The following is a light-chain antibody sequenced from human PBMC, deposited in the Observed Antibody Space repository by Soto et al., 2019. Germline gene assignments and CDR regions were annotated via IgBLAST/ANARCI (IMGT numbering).Light chain of an antibody. CDR3: QQYNNWPWT. Sequence: EIVLTQSPGTLSLSPGERATLSCRASQSVYNNYIAWYQQKPGQAPRLLIYGASKRATGFPARFSGSGSGTDFTLTISSLQSEDFAVYYCQQYNNWPWTFGQGTKVDIK. J-gene: IGKJ1*01. V-gene: IGKV3-15*01. CDR2: GAS. CDR1: QSVYNN.